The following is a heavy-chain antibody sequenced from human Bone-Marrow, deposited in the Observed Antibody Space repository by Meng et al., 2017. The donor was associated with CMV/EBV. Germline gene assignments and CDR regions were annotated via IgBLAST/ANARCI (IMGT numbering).Heavy chain of an antibody. CDR3: AKDEGGEYYYDSSGLPGD. D-gene: IGHD3-22*01. V-gene: IGHV3-23*01. CDR2: ISGSGGST. Sequence: GESLKISCAASGFTFSSYAMSWVRQAPGKGLEWVSAISGSGGSTYYADSVKGRFTISRDNSKNTLYLQMNSLRAEDTAVYYCAKDEGGEYYYDSSGLPGDWGQGTLVTVSS. CDR1: GFTFSSYA. J-gene: IGHJ4*02.